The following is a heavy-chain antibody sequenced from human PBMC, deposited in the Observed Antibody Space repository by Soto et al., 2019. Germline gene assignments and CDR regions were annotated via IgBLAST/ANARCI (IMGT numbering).Heavy chain of an antibody. D-gene: IGHD3-10*01. J-gene: IGHJ6*03. CDR3: ARGGSGSYYYYYYMDV. CDR2: IYHSGST. V-gene: IGHV4-4*02. Sequence: SETLSLTCAVSSGSISSSNWWSWVRQPPGKGLEWIGEIYHSGSTNYNPSLKSRVTISVDKSKNQCSLKLSSVTAADTAVYYCARGGSGSYYYYYYMDVWGKGTTVTVSS. CDR1: SGSISSSNW.